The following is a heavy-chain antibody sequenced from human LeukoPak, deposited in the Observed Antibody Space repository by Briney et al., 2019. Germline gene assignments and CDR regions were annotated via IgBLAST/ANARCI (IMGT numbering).Heavy chain of an antibody. V-gene: IGHV4-59*08. Sequence: SETLSLTCTVSGGSISTYYWSWIRQPPGKGLEWIGYIYYSGSTNYNPSLKSRVTISVDTSKNQCSLKLSSVTAADTAVYYCARQSLPDCSSTSCVGANDCWGQGTLVTVSS. J-gene: IGHJ4*02. D-gene: IGHD2-2*01. CDR2: IYYSGST. CDR3: ARQSLPDCSSTSCVGANDC. CDR1: GGSISTYY.